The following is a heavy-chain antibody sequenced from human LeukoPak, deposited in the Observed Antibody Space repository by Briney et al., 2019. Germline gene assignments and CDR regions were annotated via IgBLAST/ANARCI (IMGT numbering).Heavy chain of an antibody. V-gene: IGHV4-59*01. CDR2: IYNSGST. Sequence: SETLSLTCTVSGGSISSYYWGWIRQPPGKGLEWIGYIYNSGSTNNNPSLKSRVTISVDTSKNQFSLKLSSVTPADTAVYYCARHGSGYSFDYWGQGTLVTVSS. CDR3: ARHGSGYSFDY. J-gene: IGHJ4*02. D-gene: IGHD5-18*01. CDR1: GGSISSYY.